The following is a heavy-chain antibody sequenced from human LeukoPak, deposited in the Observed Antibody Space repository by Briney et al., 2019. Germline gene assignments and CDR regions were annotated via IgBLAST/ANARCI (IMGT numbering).Heavy chain of an antibody. CDR3: ARGRSWDYDFWSGSSYYYYYMDV. V-gene: IGHV4-38-2*02. CDR1: GYSISSGYY. J-gene: IGHJ6*03. CDR2: IFHSGSS. D-gene: IGHD3-3*01. Sequence: SETLSLTCTVSGYSISSGYYWGWIRQPPGKGLEWIGSIFHSGSSYYNPSLKSRVTISVDTSKNQFSLRLTSVAAADTAVYYCARGRSWDYDFWSGSSYYYYYMDVWGKGTTVTVSS.